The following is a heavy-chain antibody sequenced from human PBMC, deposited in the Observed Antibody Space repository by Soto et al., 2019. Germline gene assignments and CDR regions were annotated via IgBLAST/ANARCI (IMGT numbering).Heavy chain of an antibody. CDR2: IKQDGSEK. Sequence: GGSLRLSCAASGFTFSSYWMSWVRQAPGKGLEWVANIKQDGSEKYYVDSVKGRFTISRDNAKNSLYLQMNSLRAEDTAVYYCARDNGTYYDFWSGYHESYFDYWGQGTLVTVSS. CDR3: ARDNGTYYDFWSGYHESYFDY. D-gene: IGHD3-3*01. J-gene: IGHJ4*02. V-gene: IGHV3-7*01. CDR1: GFTFSSYW.